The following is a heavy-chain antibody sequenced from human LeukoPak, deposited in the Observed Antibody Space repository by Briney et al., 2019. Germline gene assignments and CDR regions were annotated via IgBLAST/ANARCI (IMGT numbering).Heavy chain of an antibody. V-gene: IGHV4-59*08. Sequence: SETLSLTCTVSGGSISSYYWSWIRQPPGKGLEWIGYIYYSGSTNYNPPLKSRVTISVETSKNQFSLKLSSVTAADTAVYYCARPRYSSSWYYFDYWGQGTLVTVSS. J-gene: IGHJ4*02. CDR3: ARPRYSSSWYYFDY. D-gene: IGHD6-13*01. CDR2: IYYSGST. CDR1: GGSISSYY.